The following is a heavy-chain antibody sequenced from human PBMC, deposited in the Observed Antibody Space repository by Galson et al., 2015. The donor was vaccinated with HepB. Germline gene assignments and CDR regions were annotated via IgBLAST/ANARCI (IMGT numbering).Heavy chain of an antibody. CDR2: IYPGDSDT. D-gene: IGHD6-13*01. V-gene: IGHV5-51*01. J-gene: IGHJ3*02. Sequence: QSGAEVKKPGESLKISCKGSGYSFTSYWIGWVRQMPGKDLEWMGIIYPGDSDTRYSPSFQGQVTISAGKSISTAYLQWSSLEASDTAMYYCARHKFPAAAADDAFDIWGQGTMVTVSS. CDR1: GYSFTSYW. CDR3: ARHKFPAAAADDAFDI.